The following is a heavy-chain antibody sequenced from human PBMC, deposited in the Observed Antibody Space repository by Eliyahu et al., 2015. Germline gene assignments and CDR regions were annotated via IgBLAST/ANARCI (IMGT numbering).Heavy chain of an antibody. D-gene: IGHD5-24*01. CDR3: ATGLIQEMATITGYYYYGMDV. J-gene: IGHJ6*02. CDR1: GYTLTXLX. CDR2: FDPEDGET. V-gene: IGHV1-24*01. Sequence: QVQLVQSGAEVKKPGASVKVSCKVSGYTLTXLXXXXVRQAPGKGXEWMGXFDPEDGETIYAQKXQGRXTMTEDTSTDTAYMELSSLRSEDTAVYYCATGLIQEMATITGYYYYGMDVWGQGTTVTVSS.